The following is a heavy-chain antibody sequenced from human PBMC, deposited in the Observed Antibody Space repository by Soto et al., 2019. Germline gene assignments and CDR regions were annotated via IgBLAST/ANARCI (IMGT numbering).Heavy chain of an antibody. V-gene: IGHV3-30-3*01. J-gene: IGHJ4*02. Sequence: GGSLRLSCAASGFTFSSYAMHWVRQAPGKGLEWVAVISYDGSNKYYADSVKGRFTISRDNSKNTLYLQMNSLRAEDTAVYYCARDPYSGSYYDYWGQGTLVTVSS. CDR1: GFTFSSYA. D-gene: IGHD1-26*01. CDR3: ARDPYSGSYYDY. CDR2: ISYDGSNK.